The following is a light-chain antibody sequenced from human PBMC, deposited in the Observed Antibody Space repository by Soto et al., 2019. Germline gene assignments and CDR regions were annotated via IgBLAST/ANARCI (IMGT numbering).Light chain of an antibody. V-gene: IGKV3-20*01. CDR1: QSVSSSH. CDR2: GAS. Sequence: EIVLTQSPGTLSLSPGERATLSCRGSQSVSSSHLAWYQQKPGQAPRLLIYGASSRATGIPDRFSGSGSGTDFTLTISRLEPEDFAVYYCQQYGSSPLTFGGGTKVEIK. J-gene: IGKJ4*01. CDR3: QQYGSSPLT.